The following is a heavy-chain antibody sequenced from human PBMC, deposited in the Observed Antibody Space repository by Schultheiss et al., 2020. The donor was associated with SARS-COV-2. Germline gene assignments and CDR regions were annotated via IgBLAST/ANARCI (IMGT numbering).Heavy chain of an antibody. D-gene: IGHD2-2*01. CDR3: ASPGRAGVVPAAIGAFDI. V-gene: IGHV1-18*01. J-gene: IGHJ3*02. Sequence: ASVKVSCKASGYTFTSYGISWVRQAPGQGLEWMGWISAYNGNTNYAQKFQGRVTITADESTSTAYMELSSLRSEDTAVYYCASPGRAGVVPAAIGAFDIWGQGTMVTVSS. CDR2: ISAYNGNT. CDR1: GYTFTSYG.